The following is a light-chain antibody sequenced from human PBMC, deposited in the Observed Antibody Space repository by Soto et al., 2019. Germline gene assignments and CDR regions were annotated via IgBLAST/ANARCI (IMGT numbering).Light chain of an antibody. CDR1: QSISSW. J-gene: IGKJ2*01. CDR3: QQYNSYSYS. Sequence: DIQMTQSPSTLSASVGDRVTITCRARQSISSWLAWYQQKPGKAPKLLIYKASSLECGVPSRFSGSGSGTEFTLTISCLQPDDFATYSCQQYNSYSYSFGQGTKLEIK. CDR2: KAS. V-gene: IGKV1-5*03.